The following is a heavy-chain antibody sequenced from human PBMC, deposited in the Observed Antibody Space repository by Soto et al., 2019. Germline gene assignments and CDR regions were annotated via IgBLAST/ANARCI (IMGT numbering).Heavy chain of an antibody. D-gene: IGHD3-22*01. CDR1: GFAFSNYA. CDR2: ISETGAGT. CDR3: ASRPLYCFITTCLDY. J-gene: IGHJ4*02. V-gene: IGHV3-23*01. Sequence: EVQLLASGGGLAQPEGSLRLSCAASGFAFSNYAMAWVRRAPGKGLQWVSSISETGAGTYYADSVKGRFTISRDNSKHTLYLQMNSLRAEDTAVYYCASRPLYCFITTCLDYWGQGTLVTVSS.